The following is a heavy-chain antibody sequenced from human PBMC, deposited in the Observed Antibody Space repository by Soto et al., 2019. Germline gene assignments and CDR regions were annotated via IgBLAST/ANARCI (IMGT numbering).Heavy chain of an antibody. CDR3: AKGGPQWLVTSDCNY. Sequence: VQLVESGGGVVQPGRSLRLSCAASGFTFSDYAMHWVRQAPGKGLEWVAVVSHEGRNTHYADFVKGRFTISRDSSKNTVSPEMTSLRAEHTDGYYGAKGGPQWLVTSDCNYWGQGALVTVSS. D-gene: IGHD6-19*01. J-gene: IGHJ4*02. CDR1: GFTFSDYA. V-gene: IGHV3-30*18. CDR2: VSHEGRNT.